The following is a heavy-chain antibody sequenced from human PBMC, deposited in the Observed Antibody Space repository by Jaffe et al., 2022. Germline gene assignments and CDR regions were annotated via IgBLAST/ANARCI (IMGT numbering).Heavy chain of an antibody. Sequence: QVQLVQSGAEVKKPGSSVKVSCKASGGTFSSYAISWVRQAPGQGLEWMGGIIPIFGTANYAQKFQGRVTITADESTSTAYMELSSLRSEDTAVYYCARDRGYCSGGSCYSVSRYYMDVWGKGTTVTVSS. CDR2: IIPIFGTA. J-gene: IGHJ6*03. V-gene: IGHV1-69*01. CDR3: ARDRGYCSGGSCYSVSRYYMDV. D-gene: IGHD2-15*01. CDR1: GGTFSSYA.